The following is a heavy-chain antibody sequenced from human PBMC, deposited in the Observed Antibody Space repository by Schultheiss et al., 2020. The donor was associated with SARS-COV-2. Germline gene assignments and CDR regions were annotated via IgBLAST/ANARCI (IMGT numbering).Heavy chain of an antibody. Sequence: SETLSLTCAVSGGSISSSNWWSWVRQPPGKGLEWIGSIYYSGSTYYNPSLKSRVTISVDTSKNQFSLKLSSVTAADTAVYYCARHSRYDSSGYYQPNWFDPWGQGTLVTVSS. V-gene: IGHV4-39*01. CDR2: IYYSGST. CDR3: ARHSRYDSSGYYQPNWFDP. D-gene: IGHD3-22*01. CDR1: GGSISSSNW. J-gene: IGHJ5*02.